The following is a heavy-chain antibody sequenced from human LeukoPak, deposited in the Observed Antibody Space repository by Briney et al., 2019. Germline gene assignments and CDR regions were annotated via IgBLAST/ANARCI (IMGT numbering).Heavy chain of an antibody. J-gene: IGHJ3*02. Sequence: SETLSLTCAVYGGSFSGYYWSWIRQPPGKGLEWIGEINHSGSTNYNPSLKSRVTISVDTSKNQFSLKLSSVTAADTAVYYCARTHRRSGSYLVFDIWGQGTMATVSS. CDR2: INHSGST. CDR1: GGSFSGYY. V-gene: IGHV4-34*01. CDR3: ARTHRRSGSYLVFDI. D-gene: IGHD1-26*01.